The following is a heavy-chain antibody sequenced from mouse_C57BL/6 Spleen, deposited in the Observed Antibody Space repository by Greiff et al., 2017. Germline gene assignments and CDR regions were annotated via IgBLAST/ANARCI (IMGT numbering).Heavy chain of an antibody. V-gene: IGHV1-50*01. CDR1: GYTFTSYW. Sequence: QVQLQQPGAELVKPGASVKLSCKASGYTFTSYWMQWVKQRPGQGLEWIGEIDPSDSYTNYNQKFKGKATLTVDPSSSTAYMQLSSLTSEDSAVYYCARWDAYYDYEYYFDYWGQGTTLTVSS. CDR2: IDPSDSYT. D-gene: IGHD2-4*01. CDR3: ARWDAYYDYEYYFDY. J-gene: IGHJ2*01.